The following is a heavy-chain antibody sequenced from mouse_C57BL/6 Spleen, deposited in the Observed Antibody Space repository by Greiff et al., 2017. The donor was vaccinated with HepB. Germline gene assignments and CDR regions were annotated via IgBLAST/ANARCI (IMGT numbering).Heavy chain of an antibody. CDR3: GRDRGLTGSAMDY. J-gene: IGHJ4*01. CDR2: IRSKSSNNAT. V-gene: IGHV10-3*01. D-gene: IGHD4-1*01. Sequence: DVQLVESGGGLVQPKGSLKLSCAASGFTFNTYAMHWVRQAPGKGLEWVARIRSKSSNNATYYADSVKDRFTISRDDSQSMLYLQMNNLKTEDTAMYYGGRDRGLTGSAMDYWGQGTSVTVSS. CDR1: GFTFNTYA.